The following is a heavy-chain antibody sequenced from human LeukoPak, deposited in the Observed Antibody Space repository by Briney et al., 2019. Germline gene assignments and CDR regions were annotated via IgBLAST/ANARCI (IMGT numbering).Heavy chain of an antibody. CDR3: ARDVRVRDFWSGYYPDAFDI. J-gene: IGHJ3*02. D-gene: IGHD3-3*01. Sequence: PSETLSLTCTVSGASISSYYWSWIRQPPGKGLEWVAYIYNSEDTSYNPSLKSRVAISVDTSKNQLSLKVNSVTAADTAVYYCARDVRVRDFWSGYYPDAFDIWGQGTMVTVSS. V-gene: IGHV4-59*01. CDR2: IYNSEDT. CDR1: GASISSYY.